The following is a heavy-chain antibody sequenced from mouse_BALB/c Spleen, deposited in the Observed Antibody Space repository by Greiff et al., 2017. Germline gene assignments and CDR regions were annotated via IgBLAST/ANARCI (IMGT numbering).Heavy chain of an antibody. CDR2: IRLKSNNYET. V-gene: IGHV6-6*02. CDR1: GFTFSNYW. D-gene: IGHD2-4*01. J-gene: IGHJ2*01. CDR3: TRIDYDGDYFDY. Sequence: EVKVEESGGGLVQPGGSMKLSCVASGFTFSNYWMNWVRQSPEKGLEWVAEIRLKSNNYETHYAESVKGRFTISRDDSKSSVYLQMNNLRAEDTGIYYCTRIDYDGDYFDYWGQGTTLTVSS.